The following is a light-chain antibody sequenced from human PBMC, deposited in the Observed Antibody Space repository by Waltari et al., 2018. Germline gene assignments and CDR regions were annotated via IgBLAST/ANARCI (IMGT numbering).Light chain of an antibody. J-gene: IGLJ3*02. CDR1: STSVDGYDP. Sequence: QSALTQPPSESGSPGQSITIPCPGFSTSVDGYDPVFWYQHPPGKAPKLLIYEVTKRPSGVPDRFSGSKSDNTASLAVSGLQAEDEADYYCSSYAGGSSLMFGGGTKLTVL. CDR2: EVT. V-gene: IGLV2-8*01. CDR3: SSYAGGSSLM.